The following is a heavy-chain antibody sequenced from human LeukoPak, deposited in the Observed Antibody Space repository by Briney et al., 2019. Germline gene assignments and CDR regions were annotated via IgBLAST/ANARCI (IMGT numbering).Heavy chain of an antibody. V-gene: IGHV1-2*02. CDR3: ARALEWELPSFDY. J-gene: IGHJ4*02. D-gene: IGHD1-26*01. Sequence: ASVKVSCKASGGTFSSYAISWVRQAPGQGLEWMGWINPNSGGTNYAQKFQGRVTMTRDTSISTAYMELSRLRSDDTAVYYCARALEWELPSFDYWGQGTLVTVSS. CDR1: GGTFSSYA. CDR2: INPNSGGT.